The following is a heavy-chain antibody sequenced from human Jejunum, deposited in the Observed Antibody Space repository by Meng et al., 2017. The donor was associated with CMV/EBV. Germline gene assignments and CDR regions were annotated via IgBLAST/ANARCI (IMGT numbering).Heavy chain of an antibody. CDR3: ARISLGAFDI. CDR2: ARNKVHSYIT. CDR1: GFSFTDHY. Sequence: SGFSFTDHYMGWVRQAPGKGLEWVGRARNKVHSYITEYAASVKGRFTISRDDSKNSLYLQMNSLKTEDTAVYFCARISLGAFDIWGQGTMVTVSS. D-gene: IGHD2-15*01. J-gene: IGHJ3*02. V-gene: IGHV3-72*01.